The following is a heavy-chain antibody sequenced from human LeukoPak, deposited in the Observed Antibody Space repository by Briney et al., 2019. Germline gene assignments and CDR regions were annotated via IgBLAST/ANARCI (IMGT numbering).Heavy chain of an antibody. Sequence: PGGSLRLSCAASGFTFSSYAMHWVRQAPGKGLEWVAVISYDGSNKYYADSVKGRFTISRDNSKNTLYLQMNSLRAEDTAVYYCARDGAVEMATTDAFDIWGQGTMVTVSS. CDR3: ARDGAVEMATTDAFDI. J-gene: IGHJ3*02. CDR2: ISYDGSNK. D-gene: IGHD5-24*01. CDR1: GFTFSSYA. V-gene: IGHV3-30*04.